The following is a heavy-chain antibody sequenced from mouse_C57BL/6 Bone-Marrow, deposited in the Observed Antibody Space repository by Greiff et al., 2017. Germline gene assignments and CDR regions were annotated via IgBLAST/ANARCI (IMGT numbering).Heavy chain of an antibody. CDR1: GFTFSSYG. Sequence: VQLQQSGGDLVKPGGSLKLSCAASGFTFSSYGMSWVRQTPDKRLEWVATISSGGSYTYYPDSVKGRFTISRDNAKNTLYLQMSSLKSEDTAMYYCARPEVVATDWFAYWGRGTLVTVSA. V-gene: IGHV5-6*01. J-gene: IGHJ3*01. D-gene: IGHD1-1*01. CDR2: ISSGGSYT. CDR3: ARPEVVATDWFAY.